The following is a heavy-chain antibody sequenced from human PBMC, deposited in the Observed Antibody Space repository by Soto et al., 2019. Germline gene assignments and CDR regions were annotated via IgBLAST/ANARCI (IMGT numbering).Heavy chain of an antibody. J-gene: IGHJ6*02. CDR2: IYYSGST. Sequence: QVHLQESGPGLVKPSETLSLTCTVSGGSMSSYHWSWIRQPPGKGLEWIGYIYYSGSTNYNPSLRSRVTISVDTSQNQFSRNPNSVTAADTAVYYCTRHSGESYYSGMDVWGQGTTVTVSS. V-gene: IGHV4-59*08. D-gene: IGHD4-17*01. CDR3: TRHSGESYYSGMDV. CDR1: GGSMSSYH.